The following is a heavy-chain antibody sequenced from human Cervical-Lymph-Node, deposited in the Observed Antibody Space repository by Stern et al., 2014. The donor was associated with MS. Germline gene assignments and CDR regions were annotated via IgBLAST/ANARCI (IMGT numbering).Heavy chain of an antibody. CDR1: GASITRYY. CDR2: IYYSGTT. V-gene: IGHV4-59*01. Sequence: QVQLQESGPGLLRPSETLYLTCTVSGASITRYYWSWIRQPPGKGLEWIGYIYYSGTTNYNASLKGRVAISIDTSKTQFSLRLSSVTSADTAVYYCARATDLWGQGTLVTVSS. J-gene: IGHJ5*02. CDR3: ARATDL.